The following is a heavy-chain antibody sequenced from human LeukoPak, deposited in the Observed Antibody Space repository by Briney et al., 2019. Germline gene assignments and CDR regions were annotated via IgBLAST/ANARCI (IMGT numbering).Heavy chain of an antibody. CDR1: GFAFSNYG. D-gene: IGHD3-10*01. Sequence: SGGSLSLSCGAPGFAFSNYGIHWVRQAPGKGREWVAFIRYDGTIKKYADSVKGRFTISRDNSKNTLFLQMNRLRIEDTAVYYCARSTGDFGESLPDYWGQGTLVTVSS. J-gene: IGHJ4*02. CDR2: IRYDGTIK. V-gene: IGHV3-30*02. CDR3: ARSTGDFGESLPDY.